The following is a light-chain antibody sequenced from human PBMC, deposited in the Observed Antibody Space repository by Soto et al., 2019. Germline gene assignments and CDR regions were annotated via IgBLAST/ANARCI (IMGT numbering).Light chain of an antibody. CDR2: DVS. CDR3: QQRSNWPPWT. CDR1: QSVSSY. V-gene: IGKV3-11*01. Sequence: EIVLTQSPGTLSLSPGETATLSCRASQSVSSYLAWYQQRPGRAPRLLIYDVSNRAPGIPARFSGSGSGTDFTLTISSLEPEDFAVYYCQQRSNWPPWTFGQGTKVEI. J-gene: IGKJ1*01.